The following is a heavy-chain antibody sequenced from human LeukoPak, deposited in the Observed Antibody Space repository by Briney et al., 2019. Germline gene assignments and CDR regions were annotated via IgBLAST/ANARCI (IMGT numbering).Heavy chain of an antibody. CDR3: VRLFRNWSDGGVDQ. Sequence: GESLKISCKASGYSFTKYWIGWVRHMPAKGLEWMGIIYPGDSDTRYSPSSQGQVTISADKSISTAYLQWSSLQASDAAMYHCVRLFRNWSDGGVDQWGQGTLVTVSS. V-gene: IGHV5-51*01. D-gene: IGHD1-1*01. CDR2: IYPGDSDT. CDR1: GYSFTKYW. J-gene: IGHJ4*02.